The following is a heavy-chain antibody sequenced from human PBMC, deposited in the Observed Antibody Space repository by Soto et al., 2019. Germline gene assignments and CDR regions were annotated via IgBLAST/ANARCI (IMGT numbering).Heavy chain of an antibody. CDR2: IYYSGST. CDR1: GGSISSGGYY. D-gene: IGHD4-17*01. V-gene: IGHV4-31*03. CDR3: ARDYNGDPHGRVFDY. J-gene: IGHJ4*02. Sequence: QVQLQESGPGLVKPSQTLSLTCTVSGGSISSGGYYWSWIRQHPGKGLEWIGYIYYSGSTYYNSSLKIRVTISVDTSKNQFSLKLSSVTAADTAVYYCARDYNGDPHGRVFDYWGQGTLVTVSS.